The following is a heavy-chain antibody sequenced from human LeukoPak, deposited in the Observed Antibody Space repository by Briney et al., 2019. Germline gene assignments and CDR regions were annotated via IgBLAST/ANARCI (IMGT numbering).Heavy chain of an antibody. CDR3: ATSGYDEYYFDY. D-gene: IGHD5-12*01. CDR2: ISGSGGST. J-gene: IGHJ4*02. CDR1: GFTFSIYA. Sequence: GGSLRLSCAASGFTFSIYAMSWVRQAPGKGLEWVSAISGSGGSTYYADSVKGRFTISRDNSKNTLYLQMNSLRAEDTAVYYCATSGYDEYYFDYWGQGTLVTVSS. V-gene: IGHV3-23*01.